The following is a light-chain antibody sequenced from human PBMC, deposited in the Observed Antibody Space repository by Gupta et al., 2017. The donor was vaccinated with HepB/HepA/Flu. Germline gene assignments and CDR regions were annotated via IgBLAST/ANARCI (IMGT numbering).Light chain of an antibody. CDR3: LLSYSDFRV. Sequence: QVVVTQEPSLTVSPGGTVTLTCGSTTGTVTSGHYPYWIQQKPGQAPRTLIYDTSSKHSGTPARFSGSLIGGKAALTLAGAQPEDEADYYCLLSYSDFRVFGGGTKLTVL. CDR1: TGTVTSGHY. J-gene: IGLJ3*02. V-gene: IGLV7-46*01. CDR2: DTS.